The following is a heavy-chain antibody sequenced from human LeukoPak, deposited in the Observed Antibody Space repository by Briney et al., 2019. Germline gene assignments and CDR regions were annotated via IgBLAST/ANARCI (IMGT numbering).Heavy chain of an antibody. CDR1: AFTFSNAW. D-gene: IGHD2-15*01. Sequence: GGSLRLSCAASAFTFSNAWMNWVRQAPGKGLEWVGRIKSKTDGGTTDYAAPVKGRFTISRDDSKNTLYLQMNSLKTEDTAVYYCTTEERVSSGYCSGGSCYIDYWGQGTLVTVSS. V-gene: IGHV3-15*01. CDR2: IKSKTDGGTT. J-gene: IGHJ4*02. CDR3: TTEERVSSGYCSGGSCYIDY.